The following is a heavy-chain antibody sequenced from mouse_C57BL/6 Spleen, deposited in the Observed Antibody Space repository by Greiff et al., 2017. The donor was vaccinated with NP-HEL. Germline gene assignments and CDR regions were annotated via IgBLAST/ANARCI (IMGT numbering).Heavy chain of an antibody. J-gene: IGHJ2*01. CDR1: GYAFTNYL. CDR3: ARKSNYVL. D-gene: IGHD2-5*01. Sequence: VRLQQSGAELVRPGTSVKVSCKASGYAFTNYLIEWVKQRPGQGLEWIGVINPGSGGTNYNEKFKGKATLTADKSSSTAYMQLSSLTSEDSAVYFCARKSNYVLWGQGTTLTVSS. CDR2: INPGSGGT. V-gene: IGHV1-54*01.